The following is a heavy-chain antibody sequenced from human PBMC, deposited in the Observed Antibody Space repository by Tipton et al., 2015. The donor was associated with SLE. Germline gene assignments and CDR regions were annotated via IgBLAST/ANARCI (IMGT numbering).Heavy chain of an antibody. CDR1: GFTFSDYY. J-gene: IGHJ2*01. CDR3: AKGGTDCGGDCYYDWHFDL. D-gene: IGHD2-21*01. CDR2: IGSSGSFI. Sequence: SLRLSCAASGFTFSDYYMTWIRQAPGKGLEWVSHIGSSGSFIPYADSAGGRFTISRDNAQNLLYLQMNSLRAEDTAAYYCAKGGTDCGGDCYYDWHFDLWGRGTLVTVSS. V-gene: IGHV3-11*01.